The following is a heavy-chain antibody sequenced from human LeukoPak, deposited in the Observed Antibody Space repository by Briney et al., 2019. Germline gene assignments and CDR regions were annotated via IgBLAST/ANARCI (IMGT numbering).Heavy chain of an antibody. CDR3: AKEKSSSGYYYYYYGMDV. Sequence: PGGSLRLSCAASGFTFSSYAMSWVRQAPGKGLEWVSAISGSGGSTYYADSVKGRFTIPRDNSKNTLYLQMNSLRAEDTAVYYCAKEKSSSGYYYYYYGMDVWGQGTTVTVSS. CDR1: GFTFSSYA. J-gene: IGHJ6*02. CDR2: ISGSGGST. V-gene: IGHV3-23*01. D-gene: IGHD3-22*01.